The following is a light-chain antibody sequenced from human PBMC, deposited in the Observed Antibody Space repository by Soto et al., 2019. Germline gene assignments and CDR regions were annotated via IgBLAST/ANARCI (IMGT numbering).Light chain of an antibody. Sequence: EIVLAQSPGTLSLSPGERATLSCRASQNLGSTYLAWYQQKPGQAPRLLIYGASSRATGIPDKFSGSGSGTEFTLTISSLQSEDFAIYYCQQYNKWPLITFGQGTRLEIK. CDR2: GAS. CDR1: QNLGSTY. CDR3: QQYNKWPLIT. J-gene: IGKJ5*01. V-gene: IGKV3-20*01.